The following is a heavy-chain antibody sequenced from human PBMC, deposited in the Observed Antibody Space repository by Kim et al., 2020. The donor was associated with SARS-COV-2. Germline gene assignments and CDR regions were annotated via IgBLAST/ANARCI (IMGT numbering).Heavy chain of an antibody. J-gene: IGHJ6*02. CDR2: INHSGST. CDR3: ARWVGGGITIFGVVISDYYYYGMDV. D-gene: IGHD3-3*01. CDR1: GGSFSGYY. Sequence: SETLSLTCAVYGGSFSGYYWSWIRQPPGKGLEWIGEINHSGSTNYNPSLKSRVTISVDTSKNQFSLKLSSVTAADTAVYYCARWVGGGITIFGVVISDYYYYGMDVWGQGTTVTVSS. V-gene: IGHV4-34*01.